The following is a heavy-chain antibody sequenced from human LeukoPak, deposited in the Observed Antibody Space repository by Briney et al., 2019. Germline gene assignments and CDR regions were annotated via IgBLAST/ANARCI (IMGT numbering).Heavy chain of an antibody. CDR2: ISAYNGNT. V-gene: IGHV1-18*01. CDR3: ARDLGGQQLVHDAFDI. Sequence: ASVKVSCKASGYTFTSYGISWVRQAPGQGLEWMGWISAYNGNTNYAQRLQGRVTITADKSTSTAYMELSSLRSEDTAVYYCARDLGGQQLVHDAFDIWGQGTMVTVSS. J-gene: IGHJ3*02. CDR1: GYTFTSYG. D-gene: IGHD6-13*01.